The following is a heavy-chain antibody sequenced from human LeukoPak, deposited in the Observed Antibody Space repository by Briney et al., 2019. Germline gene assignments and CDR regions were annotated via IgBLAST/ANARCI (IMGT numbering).Heavy chain of an antibody. CDR3: ARDDGYSYGSPDAFDI. V-gene: IGHV3-21*01. D-gene: IGHD5-18*01. Sequence: PGGSLRLSCAASGFTFSSYSMNWVRQAPGKGLEWVSSISSSSSYIYYADSVKGRFTISRDNAKNSLYLQMNSLRAEDTAVYYCARDDGYSYGSPDAFDIWGQGTMVTVSS. CDR2: ISSSSSYI. J-gene: IGHJ3*02. CDR1: GFTFSSYS.